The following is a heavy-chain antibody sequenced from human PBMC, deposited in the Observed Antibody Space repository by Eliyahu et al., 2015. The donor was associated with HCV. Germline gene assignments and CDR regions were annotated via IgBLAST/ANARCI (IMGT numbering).Heavy chain of an antibody. CDR1: GGSISSGSYY. CDR3: ARDTHIYGDGHDY. D-gene: IGHD4-17*01. J-gene: IGHJ4*02. Sequence: QVQLQESGPGLVKPSQTLSLTCTVSGGSISSGSYYWSWIRQPAGKGLEWIWLRASLDRWDHTPSLKSRVTISVDTSKNQFSLKLSSVTAADTAVYYCARDTHIYGDGHDYWGQGTLVTVSS. V-gene: IGHV4-61*02. CDR2: WLRASLDRW.